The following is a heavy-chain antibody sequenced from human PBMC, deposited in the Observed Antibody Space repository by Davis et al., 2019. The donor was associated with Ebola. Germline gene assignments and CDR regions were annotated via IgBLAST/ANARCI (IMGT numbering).Heavy chain of an antibody. D-gene: IGHD3-10*01. CDR2: IIPIFGTA. CDR3: ARGRKWKGSGSYYPNYDMDV. V-gene: IGHV1-69*06. CDR1: GGTFSSYA. Sequence: SVKVSCKASGGTFSSYAISWVRQAPGQGLEWMGGIIPIFGTANYAQKFQGRVTITADKSTSTAYMELSSLRSEDTAVYYCARGRKWKGSGSYYPNYDMDVWGQGTTVTVSS. J-gene: IGHJ6*02.